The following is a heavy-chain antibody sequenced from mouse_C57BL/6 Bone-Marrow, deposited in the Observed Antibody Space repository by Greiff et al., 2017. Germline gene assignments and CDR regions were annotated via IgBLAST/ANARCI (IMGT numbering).Heavy chain of an antibody. CDR1: GYTFTSYW. Sequence: QVQLQQPGAELVKPGASVKLSCKASGYTFTSYWMQWVKQRPGQGLEWIGEIDPSDSYTNYTQKFKGKATLTVDTSSSTAYMQLSSLTSEDSAVYYCARDGYHWYFDVWGTGTTVTVSS. J-gene: IGHJ1*03. CDR3: ARDGYHWYFDV. V-gene: IGHV1-50*01. CDR2: IDPSDSYT. D-gene: IGHD2-3*01.